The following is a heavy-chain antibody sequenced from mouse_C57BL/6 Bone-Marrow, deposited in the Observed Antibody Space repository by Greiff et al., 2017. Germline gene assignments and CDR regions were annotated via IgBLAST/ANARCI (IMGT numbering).Heavy chain of an antibody. Sequence: VQLQQPGAELVMPGASVKLSCKASGYTFTSYWMHWVKQRPGQGLEWIGEIDPSDSYTNYNQKFKGKSTLTVDKSSSTAYMQLSSLTSEDSAVYYCARSGDYGDYYAMDYWGQGTSVTVSS. CDR2: IDPSDSYT. CDR3: ARSGDYGDYYAMDY. CDR1: GYTFTSYW. J-gene: IGHJ4*01. V-gene: IGHV1-69*01. D-gene: IGHD2-4*01.